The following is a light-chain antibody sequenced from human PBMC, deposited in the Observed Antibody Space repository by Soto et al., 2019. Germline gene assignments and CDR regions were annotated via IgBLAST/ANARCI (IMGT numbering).Light chain of an antibody. Sequence: QSALTQPPSASGSPGQSVTISCTGTGSDVGGYDYVSWYQQHPGKAPKLMIYEVTKRPSGVPDRFSGSKSGNTASLTVSGLQAEVEADYYCSSYAGSNNFVFGTGTKLTVL. CDR2: EVT. CDR1: GSDVGGYDY. J-gene: IGLJ1*01. V-gene: IGLV2-8*01. CDR3: SSYAGSNNFV.